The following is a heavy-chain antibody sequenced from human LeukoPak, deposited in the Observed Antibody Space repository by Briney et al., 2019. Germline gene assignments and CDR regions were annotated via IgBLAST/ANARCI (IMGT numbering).Heavy chain of an antibody. CDR2: IIPIFGTA. J-gene: IGHJ4*02. CDR1: GGTFSSYA. Sequence: ASVKVSCKASGGTFSSYAISWVRQAPGQGLEWMGGIIPIFGTANYAQKFQGRVTITADESTSTAYMELSSLRSEDTAVYYCAIPRTLYSSSWYYFDYWGQGTLVTVST. D-gene: IGHD6-13*01. V-gene: IGHV1-69*13. CDR3: AIPRTLYSSSWYYFDY.